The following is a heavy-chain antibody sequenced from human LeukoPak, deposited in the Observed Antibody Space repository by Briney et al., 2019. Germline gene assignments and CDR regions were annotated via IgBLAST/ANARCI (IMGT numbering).Heavy chain of an antibody. D-gene: IGHD1-26*01. CDR1: GFTFSACW. CDR3: AGGFSGADF. Sequence: PGVSLRLSCAASGFTFSACWMTWVRQAPGKGLEWVANIKQDGSEKYYVDSVKGRFTISRDNAKSSLHLQMNSLRVEDTALYYCAGGFSGADFWGQGTLVTVSS. CDR2: IKQDGSEK. J-gene: IGHJ4*02. V-gene: IGHV3-7*04.